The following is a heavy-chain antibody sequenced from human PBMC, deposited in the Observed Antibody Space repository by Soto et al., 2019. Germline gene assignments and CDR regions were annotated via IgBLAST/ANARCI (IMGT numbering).Heavy chain of an antibody. J-gene: IGHJ2*01. V-gene: IGHV3-9*01. CDR1: GFTFDDYA. CDR2: ISWNSGSI. D-gene: IGHD6-19*01. CDR3: AKARGPSSGWSQSYWYFDP. Sequence: GGSLRLSCAASGFTFDDYAMHWVRQAPGKGLEWVSGISWNSGSIGYADSVKGRFTISRDNAKNSLYLQMNSLRAEDTALYYCAKARGPSSGWSQSYWYFDPWGRGTLVTV.